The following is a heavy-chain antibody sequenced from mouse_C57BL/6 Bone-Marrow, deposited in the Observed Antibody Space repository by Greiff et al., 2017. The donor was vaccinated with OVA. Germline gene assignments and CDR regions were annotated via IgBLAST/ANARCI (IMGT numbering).Heavy chain of an antibody. J-gene: IGHJ3*01. D-gene: IGHD2-4*01. CDR1: GYTFTSYW. V-gene: IGHV1-64*01. CDR2: IHPNSGST. CDR3: ASSGGGYDYDRFAY. Sequence: QVQLKQPGAELVKPGASVKLSCKASGYTFTSYWMHWVKQRPGQGLEWIGMIHPNSGSTNYNEKFKSKATLTVDKSSSTAYMQLSSLTSEDSAVYYCASSGGGYDYDRFAYWGQGTLVTVSA.